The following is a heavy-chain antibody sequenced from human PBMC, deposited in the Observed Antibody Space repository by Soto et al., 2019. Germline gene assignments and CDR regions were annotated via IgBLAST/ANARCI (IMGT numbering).Heavy chain of an antibody. V-gene: IGHV4-31*03. J-gene: IGHJ4*02. Sequence: QVQLQESGPGLLKPSQTLSLTCTVSGGSISSGAYYWNWIRQHPGKGLEWIGYIYHSGNTYYNPSLTSRVSMSRGPSKNQYSLKLSSVTAADTAVFYCASSYSGYVAYWGQGTLVTDSS. CDR3: ASSYSGYVAY. D-gene: IGHD3-22*01. CDR1: GGSISSGAYY. CDR2: IYHSGNT.